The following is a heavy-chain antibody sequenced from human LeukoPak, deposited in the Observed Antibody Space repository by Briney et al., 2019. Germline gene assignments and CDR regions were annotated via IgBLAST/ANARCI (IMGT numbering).Heavy chain of an antibody. Sequence: GGSLRLSCAASGFTFSSYAMSWVRQAPGKGLEWVSSISGSGGSTYYADSVKGRFTISRDNSKNTLYLQMNSLRAEDTAVYYCAKETVVVVAATPDAFDIWGQGTMVTVSS. J-gene: IGHJ3*02. V-gene: IGHV3-23*01. CDR1: GFTFSSYA. CDR3: AKETVVVVAATPDAFDI. D-gene: IGHD2-15*01. CDR2: ISGSGGST.